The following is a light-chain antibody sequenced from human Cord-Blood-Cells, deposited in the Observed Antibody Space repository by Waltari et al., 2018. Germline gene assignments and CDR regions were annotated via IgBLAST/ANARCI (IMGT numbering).Light chain of an antibody. J-gene: IGLJ3*02. CDR1: SLRSYY. V-gene: IGLV3-19*01. CDR2: GKN. CDR3: NSRDSSGIV. Sequence: SSELTQDPAVSVALGQTVRITCQGDSLRSYYASWYQQKPGQAPVLVIYGKNNRPPGIPDRFSGSSSGNTASLTITGAQAEDEADYYCNSRDSSGIVFGGGTKLTVL.